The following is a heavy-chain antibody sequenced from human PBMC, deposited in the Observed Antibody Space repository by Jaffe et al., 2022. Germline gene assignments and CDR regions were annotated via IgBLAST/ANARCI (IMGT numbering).Heavy chain of an antibody. D-gene: IGHD3-10*01. CDR1: GGSFSGYY. CDR2: INHSGST. Sequence: QVQLQQWGAGLLKPSETLSLTCAVYGGSFSGYYWSWIRQPPGKGLEWIGEINHSGSTNYNPSLKSRVTISVDTSKNQFSLKLSSVTAADTAVYYCARGRRYYYGSGAYYMDVWGKGTTVTVSS. CDR3: ARGRRYYYGSGAYYMDV. J-gene: IGHJ6*03. V-gene: IGHV4-34*01.